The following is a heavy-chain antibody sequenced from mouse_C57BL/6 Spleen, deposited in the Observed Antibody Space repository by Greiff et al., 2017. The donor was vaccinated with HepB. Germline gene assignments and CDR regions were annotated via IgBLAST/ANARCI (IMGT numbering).Heavy chain of an antibody. J-gene: IGHJ3*01. D-gene: IGHD1-1*01. CDR2: IHPNSGST. Sequence: QQPGAELVKPGASVKLSCKASGYTFTSYWMHWVKQRPGQGLEWIGMIHPNSGSTNYNEKFKSKATLTVDKSSSTAYMQLSSLTSEDSAVYYCARGIDYYGSSFAYWGQGTLVTVSA. CDR1: GYTFTSYW. V-gene: IGHV1-64*01. CDR3: ARGIDYYGSSFAY.